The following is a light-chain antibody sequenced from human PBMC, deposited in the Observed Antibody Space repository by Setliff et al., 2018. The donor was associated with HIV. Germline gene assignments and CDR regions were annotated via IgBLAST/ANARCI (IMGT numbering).Light chain of an antibody. CDR1: TGAVTSGYY. Sequence: QAVVTQEPSLTVSPGGTVTLTCTSSTGAVTSGYYANWFQQKPGQAPRPRIYRTTDKHSWTPARCSGSLLGGQAALTLSGAQPDDEAAYYCLLYYSNSWFFGGGTKGTV. J-gene: IGLJ3*02. CDR3: LLYYSNSWF. CDR2: RTT. V-gene: IGLV7-43*01.